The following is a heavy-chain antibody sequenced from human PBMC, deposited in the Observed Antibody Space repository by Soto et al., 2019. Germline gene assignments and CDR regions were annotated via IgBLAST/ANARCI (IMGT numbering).Heavy chain of an antibody. V-gene: IGHV3-30*02. D-gene: IGHD6-19*01. CDR1: GFTFSSYG. CDR3: PKDKESSCCYRYCSS. J-gene: IGHJ5*02. CDR2: IWYDGSNK. Sequence: PGGSLRLSCAASGFTFSSYGMHRARQAPGEGLEWVAVIWYDGSNKYYADSVKGRFTISRDNSKNTLYLQMNRLRFEHTAVYYCPKDKESSCCYRYCSSWGKGSLVTVSS.